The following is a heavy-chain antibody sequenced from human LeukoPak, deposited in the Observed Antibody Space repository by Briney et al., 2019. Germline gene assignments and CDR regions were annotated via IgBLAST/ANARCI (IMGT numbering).Heavy chain of an antibody. CDR2: INHSGST. J-gene: IGHJ6*02. CDR3: ARDRRAHALNYGMDV. CDR1: GGSFSGYY. D-gene: IGHD3-16*02. Sequence: PSETLSLTCAVYGGSFSGYYWSWIRQPPGKGLEWIGEINHSGSTNYNPSLKSRVTISVDTSKNQFSPKLSSVTAADTAVYYCARDRRAHALNYGMDVWGQGTTVTVSS. V-gene: IGHV4-34*01.